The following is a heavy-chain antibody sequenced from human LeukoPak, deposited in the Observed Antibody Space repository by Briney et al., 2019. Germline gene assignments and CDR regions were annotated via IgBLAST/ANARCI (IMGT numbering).Heavy chain of an antibody. J-gene: IGHJ5*02. Sequence: PSETLSLTCTVSGGSISSGGYYWSWIRQHPGKGLEWIGYIYYSGSTYYSPSLKSRVTISVDTSKNQFSLKLSSVTAADTAVYYCARDHAAASGWWFDPWGQGTLVTVSS. CDR3: ARDHAAASGWWFDP. CDR2: IYYSGST. D-gene: IGHD1-1*01. V-gene: IGHV4-31*03. CDR1: GGSISSGGYY.